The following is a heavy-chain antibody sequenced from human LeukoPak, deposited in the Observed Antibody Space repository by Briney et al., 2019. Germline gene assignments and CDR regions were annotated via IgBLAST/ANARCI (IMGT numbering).Heavy chain of an antibody. Sequence: PGGTLRLSCAASGFTFGTYAMTWVRQAPGKGLEWVSTIGASGSNTYYADSVKGRFTISRDNSKNTLYVQMNSLRAEDTAVYYCAKLNIGWYEDYWGQGTLVTVSS. J-gene: IGHJ4*02. V-gene: IGHV3-23*01. D-gene: IGHD6-19*01. CDR1: GFTFGTYA. CDR2: IGASGSNT. CDR3: AKLNIGWYEDY.